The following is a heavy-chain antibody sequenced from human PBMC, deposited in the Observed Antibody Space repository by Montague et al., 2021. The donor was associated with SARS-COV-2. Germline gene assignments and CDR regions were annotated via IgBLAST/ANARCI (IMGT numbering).Heavy chain of an antibody. J-gene: IGHJ4*02. CDR1: GFTFSTYA. V-gene: IGHV3-30*02. D-gene: IGHD6-19*01. CDR2: MSHDGNYE. Sequence: SLRLSCAASGFTFSTYAIHWVRQAPGKGLEWVAFMSHDGNYEHYADSVKGRFTISRDSSKNTLHLQMNSLTAEDTAVYYCAVQPRDSSAWHPFDHWGQGTLVTVSS. CDR3: AVQPRDSSAWHPFDH.